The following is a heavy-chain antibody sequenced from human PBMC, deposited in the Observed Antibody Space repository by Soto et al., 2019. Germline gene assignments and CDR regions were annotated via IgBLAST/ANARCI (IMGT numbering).Heavy chain of an antibody. D-gene: IGHD1-1*01. CDR2: ISSGGGAA. CDR1: DGTFASYD. V-gene: IGHV3-23*03. CDR3: GTEGRDWNSRGSFDL. Sequence: VGSRRRSCVASDGTFASYDMDLIRHSTGNDLEWGSLISSGGGAANYSYCVWGRFTISRDNSKNTLYLQLNSLRADDTAISRCGTEGRDWNSRGSFDLWGRGTMVTVSS. J-gene: IGHJ3*01.